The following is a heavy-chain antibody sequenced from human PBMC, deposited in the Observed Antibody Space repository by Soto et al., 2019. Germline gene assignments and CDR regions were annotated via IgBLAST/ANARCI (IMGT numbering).Heavy chain of an antibody. J-gene: IGHJ5*02. CDR1: GFSFTGYY. V-gene: IGHV1-2*02. Sequence: ASVKVSCKASGFSFTGYYIHWLRQAPGQGLEWMGWINAHSGGTEYAQKFQGRVTLTRDTSIATAYLTLTSLTSDDTALYYCAKDLTRQPAYWLDPWGQGTQVTVSS. CDR3: AKDLTRQPAYWLDP. CDR2: INAHSGGT. D-gene: IGHD3-16*01.